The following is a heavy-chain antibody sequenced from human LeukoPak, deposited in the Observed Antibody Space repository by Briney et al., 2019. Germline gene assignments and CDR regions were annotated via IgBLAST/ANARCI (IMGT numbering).Heavy chain of an antibody. CDR2: INHSGST. V-gene: IGHV4-34*01. Sequence: HSETLSLTCAVYGGSFSGYYWSWIRQPPRKGLEWIGEINHSGSTNYNPSLKSRVTISVDTSKNQFSLKLSSVTAADTAVYYCARGVDVATVTTSFDYWGQGTLVTVSS. D-gene: IGHD4-17*01. CDR1: GGSFSGYY. J-gene: IGHJ4*02. CDR3: ARGVDVATVTTSFDY.